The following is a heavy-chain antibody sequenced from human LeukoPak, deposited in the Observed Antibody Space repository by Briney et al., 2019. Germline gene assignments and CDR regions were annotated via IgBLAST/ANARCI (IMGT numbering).Heavy chain of an antibody. Sequence: GASVKVSCKASGYTFTSYDINWVRQATGQGLEWMGWMNPNSGNTGYAQKFQGRVTITRNTSISTAYMELSSLRSEDTAVYYCAREDCSSTSCTLRHWGQGTLVTVSS. CDR2: MNPNSGNT. J-gene: IGHJ1*01. D-gene: IGHD2-2*01. CDR3: AREDCSSTSCTLRH. CDR1: GYTFTSYD. V-gene: IGHV1-8*03.